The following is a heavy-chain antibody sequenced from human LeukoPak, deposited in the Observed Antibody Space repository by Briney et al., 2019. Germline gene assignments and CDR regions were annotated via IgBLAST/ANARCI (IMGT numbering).Heavy chain of an antibody. CDR2: IYYSGST. CDR3: AREFMMTSYYFDY. J-gene: IGHJ4*02. D-gene: IGHD3-16*01. V-gene: IGHV4-31*03. Sequence: SQTLSLTCTVSGGSISSGSYYWSWIRQPAGKGLEWIGSIYYSGSTYYNPSLKSRVTISVDTSKNQFSLKLSSVTAADTAVYYCAREFMMTSYYFDYWGQGTLVTVSS. CDR1: GGSISSGSYY.